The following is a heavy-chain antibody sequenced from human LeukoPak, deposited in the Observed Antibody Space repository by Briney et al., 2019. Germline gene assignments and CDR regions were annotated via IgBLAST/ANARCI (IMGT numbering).Heavy chain of an antibody. D-gene: IGHD2-2*02. Sequence: SETLSLTCAVYGGSFSGYYWSWIRQPPGKGLEWIGEINHSGSTNHNPSLKSRVTISVDTSKNQFSLKLSSVTAADTAVYYCARLVPAAIRVRAGGSWYYMDVWGKGTTVTVSS. J-gene: IGHJ6*03. CDR3: ARLVPAAIRVRAGGSWYYMDV. V-gene: IGHV4-34*01. CDR2: INHSGST. CDR1: GGSFSGYY.